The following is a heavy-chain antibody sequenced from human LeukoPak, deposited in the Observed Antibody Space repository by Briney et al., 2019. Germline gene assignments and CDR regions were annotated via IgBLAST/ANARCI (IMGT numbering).Heavy chain of an antibody. CDR3: TRLRVRGSIMFYFDN. Sequence: SETLSLTCTVSGGSISSRDYYWGWIRQSPGKGLEWIANIYYSGTIHYNPSLKSRVTLSVDTSKNQFSLKLNSVTAADTAVYYCTRLRVRGSIMFYFDNWGQGPLVTVSS. CDR2: IYYSGTI. CDR1: GGSISSRDYY. D-gene: IGHD3-10*01. J-gene: IGHJ4*02. V-gene: IGHV4-39*01.